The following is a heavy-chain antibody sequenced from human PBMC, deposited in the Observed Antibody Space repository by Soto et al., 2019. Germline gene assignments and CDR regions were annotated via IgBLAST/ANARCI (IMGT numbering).Heavy chain of an antibody. D-gene: IGHD6-13*01. J-gene: IGHJ2*01. V-gene: IGHV4-30-4*01. Sequence: QVQLQESGPGLVKPSQTLSLTCTISGGSISSGDYYWSWFRQPPGKGLEWIGYIYHSGSTYYNPSLQSRVTXXMXTXXNQFPLKVTSVTAADTAMYYCATVGSTWPNWFSDLWGRGTLVTVSS. CDR2: IYHSGST. CDR1: GGSISSGDYY. CDR3: ATVGSTWPNWFSDL.